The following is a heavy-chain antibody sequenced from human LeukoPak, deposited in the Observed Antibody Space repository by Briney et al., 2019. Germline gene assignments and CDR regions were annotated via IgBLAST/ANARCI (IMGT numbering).Heavy chain of an antibody. D-gene: IGHD6-13*01. J-gene: IGHJ4*02. CDR1: GYTFTDYY. V-gene: IGHV1-2*04. Sequence: ASVKVSCKASGYTFTDYYMHWVRQAPGQGLEWMGWINPNSGGTNYTQKFQGWVTMTRDTSIKTAYMELSRLRSDDTAVYYCARGSIAAAPLIDYWGQGSLVTVSS. CDR3: ARGSIAAAPLIDY. CDR2: INPNSGGT.